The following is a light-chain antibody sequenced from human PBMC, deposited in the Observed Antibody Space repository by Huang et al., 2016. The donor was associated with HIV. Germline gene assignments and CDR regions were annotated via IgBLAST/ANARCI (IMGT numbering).Light chain of an antibody. CDR2: AAS. Sequence: IQMTQSPSSLSASVGDRVTITCRASQAISNSLVWYQQKQGKAPKLLLFAASRLDSGVPSRFRGSGSGTDYTLTISSLQPDDFATYYCQQYFTTPLAFGGGTKVEIK. CDR3: QQYFTTPLA. J-gene: IGKJ4*01. CDR1: QAISNS. V-gene: IGKV1-NL1*01.